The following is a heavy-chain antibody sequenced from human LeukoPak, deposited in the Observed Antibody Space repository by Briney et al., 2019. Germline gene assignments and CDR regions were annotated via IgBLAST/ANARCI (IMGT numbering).Heavy chain of an antibody. V-gene: IGHV4-39*01. Sequence: SETLSLTCTASGGSFSSSTYYWGWIPQPPGKGLKGIGSIYYSGSTYYNPSLKSRVIISLDTSKNQFSLKLSSVTAADTAVYYCARHSSMTTVTFGPWGQGTLVTVSS. J-gene: IGHJ5*02. D-gene: IGHD4-17*01. CDR2: IYYSGST. CDR1: GGSFSSSTYY. CDR3: ARHSSMTTVTFGP.